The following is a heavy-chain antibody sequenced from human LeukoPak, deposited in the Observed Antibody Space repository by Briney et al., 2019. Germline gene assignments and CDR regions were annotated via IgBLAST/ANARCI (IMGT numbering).Heavy chain of an antibody. CDR2: IYYSGST. V-gene: IGHV4-30-4*01. D-gene: IGHD6-13*01. J-gene: IGHJ4*02. Sequence: SQTLSLTCTVSGGSISSGDYYWSWIRQPPGKGLEWIGYIYYSGSTHYNPSLKSRVTISVDTSKNQFSLKLSSVTAADTAVYYCARWYSSSWAFDYWGQGTLVTVSS. CDR1: GGSISSGDYY. CDR3: ARWYSSSWAFDY.